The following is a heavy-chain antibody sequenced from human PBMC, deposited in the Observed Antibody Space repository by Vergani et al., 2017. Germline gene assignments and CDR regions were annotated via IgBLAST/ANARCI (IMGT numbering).Heavy chain of an antibody. CDR2: INPNSGGT. D-gene: IGHD3-22*01. J-gene: IGHJ4*02. Sequence: QVQLVQSGAEVKKPGASVKVSCKASGYTFTGYYMHRVRQAPGQGLEWMGWINPNSGGTNYVQKFQGRVTMTRGTSISTAYMELSRLRSDDTAVYYCAIPSPYYYDSSGYWDYWGQGTLVTVSS. V-gene: IGHV1-2*02. CDR1: GYTFTGYY. CDR3: AIPSPYYYDSSGYWDY.